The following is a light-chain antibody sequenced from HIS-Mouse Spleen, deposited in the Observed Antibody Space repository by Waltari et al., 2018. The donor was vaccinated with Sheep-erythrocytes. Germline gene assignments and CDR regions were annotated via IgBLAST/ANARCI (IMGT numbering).Light chain of an antibody. CDR3: CSYAGSNNYV. CDR1: SSDVGRYNL. J-gene: IGLJ1*01. CDR2: EGS. V-gene: IGLV2-23*01. Sequence: QSALTQPASVSGSPGQSITISCTGTSSDVGRYNLVSWYQQHPGKAPKLMIYEGSKRPSGVSNRFSGSKSGNTASLTISGLQAEDEADYYCCSYAGSNNYVFGTGTKVTVL.